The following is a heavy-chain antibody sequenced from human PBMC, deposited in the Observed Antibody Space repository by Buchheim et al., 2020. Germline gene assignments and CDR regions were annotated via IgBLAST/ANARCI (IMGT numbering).Heavy chain of an antibody. CDR3: ARGDGSYSKAYYFDY. D-gene: IGHD1-26*01. CDR2: ISYDGSNK. V-gene: IGHV3-30-3*01. Sequence: VQLVESGGGVVQPGRSLRLSCAASGFTFSSYAMHWVRQAPGKGLEWVAVISYDGSNKYYADSVKGRFTISRDNSKNTLYLQMNSLRAEDTAVYYCARGDGSYSKAYYFDYWGQGTL. CDR1: GFTFSSYA. J-gene: IGHJ4*02.